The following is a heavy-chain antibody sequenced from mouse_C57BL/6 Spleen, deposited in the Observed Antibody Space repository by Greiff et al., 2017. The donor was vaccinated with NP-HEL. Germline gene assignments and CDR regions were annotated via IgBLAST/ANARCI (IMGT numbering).Heavy chain of an antibody. CDR1: GYTFTSYW. CDR2: INPSSGYT. D-gene: IGHD2-2*01. CDR3: ATYGYDPWFAY. Sequence: VQRVESGAELAKPGASVKLSCKASGYTFTSYWMHWVKQRPGQGLEWIGYINPSSGYTKYNQKFKDKATLTADKSSSTAYMQLSSLTYEDSAVYYCATYGYDPWFAYWGQGTLVTVSA. V-gene: IGHV1-7*01. J-gene: IGHJ3*01.